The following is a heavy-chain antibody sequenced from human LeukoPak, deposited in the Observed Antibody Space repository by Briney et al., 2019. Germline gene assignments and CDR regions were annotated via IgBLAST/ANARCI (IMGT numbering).Heavy chain of an antibody. CDR3: ARDRPGIAVAGTGHYFDY. Sequence: PGGSLRLSCAASGFTFSDYYMSWIRQAPGKGLEWVSYISSSGSTIYYADSVKGRFTISRDNAKNSLYLQMNSLRAEDTAVYYCARDRPGIAVAGTGHYFDYWGQGTLVTVSS. V-gene: IGHV3-11*04. D-gene: IGHD6-19*01. J-gene: IGHJ4*02. CDR2: ISSSGSTI. CDR1: GFTFSDYY.